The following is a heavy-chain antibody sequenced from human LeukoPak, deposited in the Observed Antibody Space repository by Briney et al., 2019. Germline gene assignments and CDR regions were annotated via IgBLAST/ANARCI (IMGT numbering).Heavy chain of an antibody. J-gene: IGHJ4*02. CDR3: AGDVLRSSGSF. D-gene: IGHD6-19*01. CDR1: GLVVSSNC. V-gene: IGHV3-53*01. Sequence: PGGSLRLSCAVSGLVVSSNCMSWVRQALGKGLEWVSILCNGGDTWYADSVKGRFTISRDNSKNTLYLQMNSLRAEDSAVYYCAGDVLRSSGSFWGQGTLLTVSS. CDR2: LCNGGDT.